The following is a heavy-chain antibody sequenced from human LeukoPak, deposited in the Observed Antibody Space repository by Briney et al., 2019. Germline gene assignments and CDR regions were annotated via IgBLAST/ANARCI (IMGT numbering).Heavy chain of an antibody. CDR2: INHSGST. CDR3: ARGYGWLGVADY. J-gene: IGHJ4*02. Sequence: SETLSLTCAVYGGSFSGYYWSWIRQPPGKGLGWIGEINHSGSTNYNPSLKSRVTISVDTSKNQFSLKLSSVTAADTAVYYCARGYGWLGVADYWGQGTLVTVSS. D-gene: IGHD5-12*01. CDR1: GGSFSGYY. V-gene: IGHV4-34*01.